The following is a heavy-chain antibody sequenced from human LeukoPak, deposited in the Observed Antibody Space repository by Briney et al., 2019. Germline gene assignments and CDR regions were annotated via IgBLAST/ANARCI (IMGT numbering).Heavy chain of an antibody. D-gene: IGHD1-26*01. CDR1: GFSLSSYA. J-gene: IGHJ5*02. V-gene: IGHV3-48*03. Sequence: GGSLRLSCTVSGFSLSSYAMNWVRQAPGKGLEWVSYISSSGSTIYYADSVKGRFTISRDNAKNSLYLQMNSLRAEDTAVYYCARAGSGRSPDWFDPWGQGTLVTVSS. CDR2: ISSSGSTI. CDR3: ARAGSGRSPDWFDP.